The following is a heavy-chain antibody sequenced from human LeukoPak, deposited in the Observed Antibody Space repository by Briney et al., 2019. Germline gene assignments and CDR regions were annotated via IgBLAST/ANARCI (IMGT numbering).Heavy chain of an antibody. CDR2: INPNSGGT. V-gene: IGHV1-2*02. Sequence: GASVKVSCKASGYTFTGYYMHWVRQAPGQGLEWMGWINPNSGGTNYAQKFQGRVTMTRDTSISTAYMELSRLRSDDTAVYYCARDGLGYCSSTSCSNWFDPWGQGTLVTVSS. CDR3: ARDGLGYCSSTSCSNWFDP. D-gene: IGHD2-2*01. CDR1: GYTFTGYY. J-gene: IGHJ5*02.